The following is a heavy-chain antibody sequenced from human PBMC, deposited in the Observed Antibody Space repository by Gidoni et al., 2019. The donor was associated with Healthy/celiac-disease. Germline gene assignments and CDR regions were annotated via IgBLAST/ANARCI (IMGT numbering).Heavy chain of an antibody. CDR2: IYHSGST. D-gene: IGHD2-15*01. Sequence: QVQLQESGPGLVKPSETLSLTCAVSGYSISSGYYWGWIRQPPGKGLEWIGSIYHSGSTYSNPSLKSRVTISVDTSKNQFSLKLSSVTAADTAVYYCARAEGYCSGGSCYPDAFDIWGQGTMVTVSS. V-gene: IGHV4-38-2*01. J-gene: IGHJ3*02. CDR1: GYSISSGYY. CDR3: ARAEGYCSGGSCYPDAFDI.